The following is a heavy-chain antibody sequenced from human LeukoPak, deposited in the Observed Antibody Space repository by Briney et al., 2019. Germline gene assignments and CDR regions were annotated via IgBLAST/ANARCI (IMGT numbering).Heavy chain of an antibody. D-gene: IGHD2-15*01. Sequence: PSGTLSLTCTVSGGSISSYYWSWIRQPPGKGLEWIGYIYYSGSTSHNPSLKSRVTISVDTSKNQFSLKLSSVTAADTAVYYCATLTYCSGGSCFPKYFQHWGQGTLVAVSS. J-gene: IGHJ1*01. V-gene: IGHV4-59*08. CDR2: IYYSGST. CDR3: ATLTYCSGGSCFPKYFQH. CDR1: GGSISSYY.